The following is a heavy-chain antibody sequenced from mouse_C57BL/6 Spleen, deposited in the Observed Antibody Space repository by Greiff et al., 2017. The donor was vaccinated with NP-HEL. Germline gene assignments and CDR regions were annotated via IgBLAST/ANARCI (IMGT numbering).Heavy chain of an antibody. V-gene: IGHV7-3*01. D-gene: IGHD1-1*01. J-gene: IGHJ1*03. CDR1: GFTFTDYY. Sequence: EVQVVESGGGLVQPGGSLSLSCAASGFTFTDYYMSWVRQPPGKALEWLGFIRNKASGYTTEYSASVKGRFTISRDNSQTFLYIQMNALRAEDSDTYYCARSGNSGSSHWYFDVWGTGTTVTVSS. CDR3: ARSGNSGSSHWYFDV. CDR2: IRNKASGYTT.